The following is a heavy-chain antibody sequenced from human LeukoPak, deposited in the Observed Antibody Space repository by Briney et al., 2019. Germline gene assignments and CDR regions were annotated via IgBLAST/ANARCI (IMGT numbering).Heavy chain of an antibody. D-gene: IGHD3-22*01. Sequence: SGTLSLTCAVSGGSISSSNWWSWVRQPPGKGLEWIGEIYHSGRTNYNPSLKSRGTISVDKSKNQFSLKLSSVTAADTAVYYCARDSFGYDSSGYYSYYYMDVWGKGTTVTVSS. CDR2: IYHSGRT. CDR3: ARDSFGYDSSGYYSYYYMDV. V-gene: IGHV4-4*02. J-gene: IGHJ6*03. CDR1: GGSISSSNW.